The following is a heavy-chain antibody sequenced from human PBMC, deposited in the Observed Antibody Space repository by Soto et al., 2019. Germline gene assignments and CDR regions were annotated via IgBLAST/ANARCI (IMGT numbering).Heavy chain of an antibody. CDR2: IKSDGNST. Sequence: PGGSLRLCCAASGFTFSSYWMHWVRQAPGKGLVWVSRIKSDGNSTRYADSVKGRFTISRDNAKNMLYLQMNSLRAEDTAVYYCARGGYRDYVSYWGQGSLVTVSS. J-gene: IGHJ4*02. D-gene: IGHD5-12*01. V-gene: IGHV3-74*01. CDR1: GFTFSSYW. CDR3: ARGGYRDYVSY.